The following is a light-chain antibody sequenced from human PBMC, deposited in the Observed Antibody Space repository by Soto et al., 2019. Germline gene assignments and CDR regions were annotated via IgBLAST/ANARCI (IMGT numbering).Light chain of an antibody. Sequence: EIVLTQSPATLSLSPGERAILSCRASQSLSIYLGWYQQKPGQVPRLRIYDASNRATGIPARFSGSGSGTDFTLPISSLEPDDFAVYYCLQRTNWPWTFGQGTKVEVK. V-gene: IGKV3-11*01. CDR1: QSLSIY. CDR3: LQRTNWPWT. CDR2: DAS. J-gene: IGKJ1*01.